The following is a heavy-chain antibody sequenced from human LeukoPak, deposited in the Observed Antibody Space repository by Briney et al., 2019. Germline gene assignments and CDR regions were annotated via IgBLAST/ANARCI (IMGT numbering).Heavy chain of an antibody. D-gene: IGHD2-2*01. CDR2: ICYSGGST. Sequence: SQTLSLTCTVSGGSISSGGYYWSWIRQHPGKGLEWIGYICYSGGSTYYNPSLKSRLTISVDTSKNQFSLKLSSVIAADTAVYYCARRPNMPAGGFDYWGLGTLVTVSS. J-gene: IGHJ4*02. V-gene: IGHV4-31*03. CDR3: ARRPNMPAGGFDY. CDR1: GGSISSGGYY.